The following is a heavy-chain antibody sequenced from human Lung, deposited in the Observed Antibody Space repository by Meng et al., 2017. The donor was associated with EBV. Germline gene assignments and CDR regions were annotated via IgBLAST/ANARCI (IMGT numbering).Heavy chain of an antibody. CDR2: ISSGNSYI. D-gene: IGHD1-7*01. Sequence: EVQLVESGGXPVKPGXSLRLSCAASGFIFSNYNMNWVRQAPGKGLEWVSSISSGNSYIYYADSVKGRFTISRDSAKNSLSLQMNSLRAEDTAVYYCARLSGTGWFDPWGHGPRVTVSS. J-gene: IGHJ5*02. CDR3: ARLSGTGWFDP. CDR1: GFIFSNYN. V-gene: IGHV3-21*02.